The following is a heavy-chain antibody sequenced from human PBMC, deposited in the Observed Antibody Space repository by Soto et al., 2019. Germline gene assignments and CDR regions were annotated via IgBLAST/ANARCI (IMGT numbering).Heavy chain of an antibody. D-gene: IGHD1-26*01. CDR2: ISGSGSNT. CDR1: GFTFSSYA. CDR3: AQVAYSGSYSWFDP. J-gene: IGHJ5*02. V-gene: IGHV3-23*01. Sequence: EVQLLESGGGLVQPGGSLRLSCAASGFTFSSYAMSWVRQAPGKGLEWVSVISGSGSNTYYADSVKGRFTISRDNSKNTLDLQLDCRSAEDAGVYSCAQVAYSGSYSWFDPWCEGGLVTVSS.